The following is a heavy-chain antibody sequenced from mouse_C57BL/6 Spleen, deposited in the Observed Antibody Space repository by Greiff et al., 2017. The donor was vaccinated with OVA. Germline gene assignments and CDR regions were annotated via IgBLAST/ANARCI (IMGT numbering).Heavy chain of an antibody. Sequence: EVQVVESGGGLVKPGGSLKLSCAASGFTFSSYAMSWVRQTPEKRLEWVATISDGGSYTYYPDNVKGRFTISRDNAKNNLYLQMSHLKSEDTAMYYCARDRDGYDLWGQGTTLTVSS. CDR3: ARDRDGYDL. J-gene: IGHJ2*01. CDR1: GFTFSSYA. CDR2: ISDGGSYT. D-gene: IGHD2-2*01. V-gene: IGHV5-4*01.